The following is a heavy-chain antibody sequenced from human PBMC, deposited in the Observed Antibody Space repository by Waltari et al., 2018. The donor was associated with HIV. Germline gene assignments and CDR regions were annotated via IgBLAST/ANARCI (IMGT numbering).Heavy chain of an antibody. J-gene: IGHJ3*02. CDR2: IRSKAYGGTT. CDR3: TRGPRGILTGQGAFDI. Sequence: EVQLVESGGGLVQPGRSLRLSCAASGFTFGDYAMNWLRQTPGKGLEWVGFIRSKAYGGTTDYAASVKGRFTISRDDSKSIASLQMNSLKTEDTAVYYCTRGPRGILTGQGAFDIWGQGTMVTVSS. D-gene: IGHD3-9*01. CDR1: GFTFGDYA. V-gene: IGHV3-49*03.